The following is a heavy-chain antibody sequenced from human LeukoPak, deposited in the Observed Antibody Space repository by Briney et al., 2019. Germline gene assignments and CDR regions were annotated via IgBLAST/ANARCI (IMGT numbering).Heavy chain of an antibody. CDR1: GFTFSTYA. J-gene: IGHJ5*02. CDR2: TSGGGGST. V-gene: IGHV3-23*01. CDR3: AKGKASSWLDWFDP. Sequence: GGSLRLSCAASGFTFSTYAMTWVRQAPGGGLEWVSATSGGGGSTYYADSVKGRLTMSRDNSKNTVYLQMNSLRAEDTAVYFCAKGKASSWLDWFDPWGQGTLVTVSS. D-gene: IGHD6-13*01.